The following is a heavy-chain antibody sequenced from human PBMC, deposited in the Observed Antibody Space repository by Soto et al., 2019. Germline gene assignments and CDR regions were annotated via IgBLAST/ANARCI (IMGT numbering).Heavy chain of an antibody. V-gene: IGHV3-74*01. J-gene: IGHJ4*02. CDR2: INIDGSIT. D-gene: IGHD3-10*01. CDR1: GFTFSRYW. CDR3: ARGGSGSPMAHDH. Sequence: EVQLVESGGGLVQPGWSLRLSCEASGFTFSRYWMHWVRQAPGKGLVWVSRINIDGSITNYADSVKDRFTISRDSAKNTLYLQMNSLRVEDTAVYRCARGGSGSPMAHDHWGEGTLVTVSS.